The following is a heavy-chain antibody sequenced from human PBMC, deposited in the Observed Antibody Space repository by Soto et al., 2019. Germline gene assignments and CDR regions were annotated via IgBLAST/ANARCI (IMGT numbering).Heavy chain of an antibody. V-gene: IGHV1-69*08. CDR3: ARDLSDGGALDY. J-gene: IGHJ4*02. Sequence: QVQLVQSGAEVKKPGSSVKVSCKASGGTFSSYTISWVRQAPGQGLEWMGRIIPILGIANYAQKFQGRVTITADKSTSTAYMELSSLRSEDTAEYYCARDLSDGGALDYWGQGTLVTVSS. CDR2: IIPILGIA. CDR1: GGTFSSYT. D-gene: IGHD4-17*01.